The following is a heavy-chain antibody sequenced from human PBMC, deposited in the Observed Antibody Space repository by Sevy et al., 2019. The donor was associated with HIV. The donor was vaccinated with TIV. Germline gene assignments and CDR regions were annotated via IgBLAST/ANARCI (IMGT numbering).Heavy chain of an antibody. J-gene: IGHJ4*02. CDR2: IYHSGST. V-gene: IGHV4-30-2*01. CDR1: GGSISSGGYS. D-gene: IGHD5-18*01. Sequence: SETLSLTCAVSGGSISSGGYSWSWIRQPPGKGLEWIGYIYHSGSTYYNPSLKSRVTISVDRSKNQFSLKLSSVTAADMAMYYCARAYTAGWFDYWGQGTLVTVSS. CDR3: ARAYTAGWFDY.